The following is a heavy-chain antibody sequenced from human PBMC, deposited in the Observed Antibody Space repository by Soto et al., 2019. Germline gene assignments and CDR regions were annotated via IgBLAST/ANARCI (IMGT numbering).Heavy chain of an antibody. CDR1: GYTFTSYG. V-gene: IGHV1-18*01. CDR2: ISAYNGNT. CDR3: ARAGHHLEYYYYYYYMDV. D-gene: IGHD3-10*01. Sequence: ASVKVSCKASGYTFTSYGISWVRQAPGQGLEWMGWISAYNGNTNYAQKLQGRVTMTTDTSTSTAYMELRSLRSDDTAVYYCARAGHHLEYYYYYYYMDVWGKGTTVTVSS. J-gene: IGHJ6*03.